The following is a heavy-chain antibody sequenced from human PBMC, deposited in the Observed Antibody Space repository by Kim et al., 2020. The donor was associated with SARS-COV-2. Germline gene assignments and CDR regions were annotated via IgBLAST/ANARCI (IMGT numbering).Heavy chain of an antibody. V-gene: IGHV4-31*02. Sequence: TAYNPSPEGRVTVSVDTSENQFAQKLSSVTAAATAVYSCARASAIALFDFWGQGTLVTVSS. J-gene: IGHJ4*02. D-gene: IGHD5-18*01. CDR3: ARASAIALFDF. CDR2: T.